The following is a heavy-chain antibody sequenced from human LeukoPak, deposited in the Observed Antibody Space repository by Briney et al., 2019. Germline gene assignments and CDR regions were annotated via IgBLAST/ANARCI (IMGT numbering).Heavy chain of an antibody. Sequence: ASVKVSCKASGGTFSNSAISWVRQTPGQGLEWMGGIIPIFGTSNHAQEFQGRVTITADESTSTVYMELISPRSEDTAVYYCARRAATGSPFDFWGQGTLVTVSS. V-gene: IGHV1-69*13. J-gene: IGHJ4*02. CDR1: GGTFSNSA. CDR3: ARRAATGSPFDF. CDR2: IIPIFGTS. D-gene: IGHD6-13*01.